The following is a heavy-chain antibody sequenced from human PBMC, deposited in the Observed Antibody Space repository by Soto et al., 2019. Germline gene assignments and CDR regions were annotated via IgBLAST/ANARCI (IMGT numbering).Heavy chain of an antibody. Sequence: ASVKVSFKASGYTFTRYTMNWVRQAPGQRLEWMGWINPENGNTKSSQKFQDRVIITRDTSASTAYMDLSSLRSEDTAVYYCARGIATGQLDPWGQGTLVTVSS. CDR3: ARGIATGQLDP. CDR1: GYTFTRYT. CDR2: INPENGNT. V-gene: IGHV1-3*01. J-gene: IGHJ5*02. D-gene: IGHD2-15*01.